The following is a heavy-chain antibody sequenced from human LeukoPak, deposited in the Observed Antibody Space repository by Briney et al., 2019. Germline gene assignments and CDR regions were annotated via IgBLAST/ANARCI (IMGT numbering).Heavy chain of an antibody. CDR3: AKDNRRHYTSGPNPDSLH. V-gene: IGHV3-21*04. CDR2: ISSSSSYI. D-gene: IGHD6-19*01. Sequence: GGSLRLSCAASGFTFSSYGMHWVRQAPGKGLEWVSSISSSSSYIYYADSVKGRFTISRDNAKNSLYLQMNSLRAEDTAFYYCAKDNRRHYTSGPNPDSLHWGQGALVTVSS. J-gene: IGHJ4*02. CDR1: GFTFSSYG.